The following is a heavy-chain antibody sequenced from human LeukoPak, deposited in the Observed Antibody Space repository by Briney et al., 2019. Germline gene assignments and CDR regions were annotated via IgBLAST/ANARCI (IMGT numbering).Heavy chain of an antibody. CDR2: ISGSGGST. Sequence: GGSLRLSCAASGFTFSSYAMIWVRQAPGKGLEWVSDISGSGGSTYYAVSVKGRFTISRDNSKNTLYLQMNSLRAEDTAVYYCAKVDPYDYGLNWFDPWGQGTLVTVSS. J-gene: IGHJ5*02. CDR1: GFTFSSYA. V-gene: IGHV3-23*01. D-gene: IGHD3-16*01. CDR3: AKVDPYDYGLNWFDP.